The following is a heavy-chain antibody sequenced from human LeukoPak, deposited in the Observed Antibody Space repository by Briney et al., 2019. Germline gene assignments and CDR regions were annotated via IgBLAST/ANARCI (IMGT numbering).Heavy chain of an antibody. Sequence: PGGSLRLSCAASGFTFSVYYMSWIRQAPGKGLEWVSYISSSGSTIYYADSVKGRFTISRDNAKNSLYLQMNSLRAEDTAVYYCARVISSSSSGGDWFDPWGQGTLVTVSS. D-gene: IGHD6-6*01. CDR2: ISSSGSTI. J-gene: IGHJ5*02. CDR3: ARVISSSSSGGDWFDP. V-gene: IGHV3-11*01. CDR1: GFTFSVYY.